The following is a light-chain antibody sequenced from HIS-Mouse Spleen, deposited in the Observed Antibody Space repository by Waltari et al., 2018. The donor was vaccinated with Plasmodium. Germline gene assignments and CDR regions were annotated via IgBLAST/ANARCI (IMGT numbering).Light chain of an antibody. J-gene: IGLJ2*01. V-gene: IGLV3-1*01. CDR2: KDS. CDR3: QAWDSSTVV. Sequence: SYELTQPPSVSVSPGQTASLPCPGAKLGDKSACWYPQKPGQSPVLVIYKDSKRPSGIPERFSGSNSGNTATLTISGTQAMDEADYYCQAWDSSTVVFGGGTKLTVL. CDR1: KLGDKS.